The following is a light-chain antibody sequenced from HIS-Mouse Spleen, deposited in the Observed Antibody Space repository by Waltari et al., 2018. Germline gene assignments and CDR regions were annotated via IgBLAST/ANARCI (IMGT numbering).Light chain of an antibody. CDR1: ISDSGGYNL. V-gene: IGLV2-23*01. CDR3: CSYAGSSTWV. J-gene: IGLJ3*02. Sequence: QSALTQPASVSGSPGQSITLSCTGTISDSGGYNLVSRYQQHPGKAPKLMIYEGSKRPSGVSNRFSGSKSGNTASLTISGLQAEDEADYYCCSYAGSSTWVFGGGTKLTVL. CDR2: EGS.